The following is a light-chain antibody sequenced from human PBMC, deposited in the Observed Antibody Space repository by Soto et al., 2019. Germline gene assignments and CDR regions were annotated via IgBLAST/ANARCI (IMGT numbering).Light chain of an antibody. CDR1: SADIGAFNY. Sequence: QSVLTQPASVSGSPGQSITISCAGTSADIGAFNYVSWYQHHPGKAPKLLIYDVSDRPSGVSTRFSASKSANTASLTISGQQADDEADYSCASCATSSAVVFGGGTKLTVL. V-gene: IGLV2-14*03. CDR2: DVS. CDR3: ASCATSSAVV. J-gene: IGLJ2*01.